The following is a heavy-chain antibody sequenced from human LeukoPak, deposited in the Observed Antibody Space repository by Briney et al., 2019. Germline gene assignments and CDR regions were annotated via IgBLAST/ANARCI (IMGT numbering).Heavy chain of an antibody. CDR3: ARSMVRGVRTPGY. D-gene: IGHD3-10*01. Sequence: GWMNPNSGNTGYAQKFQGRVTMTRNTSISTAYMELSSLRSEDTAVYYCARSMVRGVRTPGYWGQGTLVTVSS. CDR2: MNPNSGNT. J-gene: IGHJ4*02. V-gene: IGHV1-8*01.